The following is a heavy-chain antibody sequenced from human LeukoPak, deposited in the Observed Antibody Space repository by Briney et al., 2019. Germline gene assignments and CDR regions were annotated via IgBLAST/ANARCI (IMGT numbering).Heavy chain of an antibody. CDR3: AKDKTAVAGPFDY. Sequence: GGSLRLSCAASGFTFSSYGMHWVRQAPGKGLEWVAFIRYDGSNKYYADSVKGRFTISRDNSKNTLYLQMNSLRAEDTAVYYCAKDKTAVAGPFDYWGQGTLVTVSS. J-gene: IGHJ4*02. CDR2: IRYDGSNK. V-gene: IGHV3-30*02. D-gene: IGHD6-19*01. CDR1: GFTFSSYG.